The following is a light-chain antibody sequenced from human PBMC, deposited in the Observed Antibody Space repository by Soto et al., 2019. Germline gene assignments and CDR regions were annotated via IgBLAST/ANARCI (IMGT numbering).Light chain of an antibody. CDR2: DSS. Sequence: DLQMTQSPSNLSASVGDRVTITCRASQSIVRWLAWYQQKPGKAPKLLIYDSSSLQRGVTSRFSGSGSGTEFTLTISSLQPDDFATYYCQEYNSHYGGVGKGTKGDIK. CDR1: QSIVRW. J-gene: IGKJ1*01. V-gene: IGKV1-5*01. CDR3: QEYNSHYGG.